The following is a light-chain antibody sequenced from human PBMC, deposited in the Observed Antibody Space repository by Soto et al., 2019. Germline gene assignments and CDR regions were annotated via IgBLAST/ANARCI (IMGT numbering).Light chain of an antibody. CDR3: QQYYSPPLT. CDR2: WAS. CDR1: QSVLFNSDNKNY. J-gene: IGKJ4*01. V-gene: IGKV4-1*01. Sequence: DIVMTQSPDSLAVSLGERATIRCKSSQSVLFNSDNKNYLSWYQQKPGQPPKLLIYWASIRESGVPDRFSGSGSGTDFTLTISSLQAEDVAFYYCQQYYSPPLTFGGGTKVEI.